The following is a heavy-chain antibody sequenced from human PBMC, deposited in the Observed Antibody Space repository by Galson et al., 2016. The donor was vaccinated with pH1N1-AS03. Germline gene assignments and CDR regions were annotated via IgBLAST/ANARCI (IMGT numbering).Heavy chain of an antibody. J-gene: IGHJ4*02. CDR3: ARLWFYGPYYFDY. Sequence: ISNYYWSWIRQPPGKGLEWIGYIYHSGSTNYNPSLKSRVTISVDTSKNQFSLKLSSVTAADTAIYYCARLWFYGPYYFDYWGQGTLVTVSS. CDR2: IYHSGST. V-gene: IGHV4-59*01. CDR1: ISNYY. D-gene: IGHD2/OR15-2a*01.